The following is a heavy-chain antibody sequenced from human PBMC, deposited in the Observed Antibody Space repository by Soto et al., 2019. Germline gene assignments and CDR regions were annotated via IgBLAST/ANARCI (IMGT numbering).Heavy chain of an antibody. D-gene: IGHD6-13*01. CDR2: INPSGGST. CDR3: AGGIAARDWFDP. V-gene: IGHV1-46*01. J-gene: IGHJ5*02. Sequence: ASVKVSCKASGYTFTSYYMHWVRQAPGQGLEWMGIINPSGGSTSYAQKFQGRLTMTRDTSTSTVYMELSSLRSEDTAVYYCAGGIAARDWFDPGGQGTLVTVSS. CDR1: GYTFTSYY.